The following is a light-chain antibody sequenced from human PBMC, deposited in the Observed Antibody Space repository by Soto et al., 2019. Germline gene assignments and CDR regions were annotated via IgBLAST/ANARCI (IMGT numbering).Light chain of an antibody. CDR3: SSFSSSSTPRV. V-gene: IGLV2-14*01. CDR1: SGDVGGYNF. CDR2: EVS. J-gene: IGLJ1*01. Sequence: QSALTQPASVSGSPGQSITISCTGTSGDVGGYNFVSWYQQLPGKVPKLIIYEVSNRPSGVSNRFSGSKSGNTASLTISGLQAEDEADYYCSSFSSSSTPRVFGTGTKLTVL.